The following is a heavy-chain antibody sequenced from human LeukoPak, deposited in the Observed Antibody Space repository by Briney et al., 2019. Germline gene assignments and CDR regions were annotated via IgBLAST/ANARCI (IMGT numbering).Heavy chain of an antibody. CDR1: GGSISSYY. Sequence: SEPVTLTCTVSGGSISSYYWSWTRQPPGKGLEWIGYIYYSGTTNYNPSLKSRVTISVDTSKNQFSLKLSSVTAADTAVYYCARGGGNSGSATDRWGQGTLFAVSS. V-gene: IGHV4-59*12. CDR3: ARGGGNSGSATDR. J-gene: IGHJ5*02. D-gene: IGHD5-12*01. CDR2: IYYSGTT.